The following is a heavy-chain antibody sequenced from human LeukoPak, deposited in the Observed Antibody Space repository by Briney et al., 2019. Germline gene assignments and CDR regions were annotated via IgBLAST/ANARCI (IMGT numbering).Heavy chain of an antibody. D-gene: IGHD3-22*01. CDR1: GGTFSSYA. V-gene: IGHV1-69*04. J-gene: IGHJ4*02. Sequence: ASVKVSCKASGGTFSSYAISWVRQAPGQGLEWMGRIIPILGIANYAQKFQGRVTITADKSTSTAYMELSSLRSEDTAVYYCARDFLTWGSGYYWGQGTLVTVSS. CDR2: IIPILGIA. CDR3: ARDFLTWGSGYY.